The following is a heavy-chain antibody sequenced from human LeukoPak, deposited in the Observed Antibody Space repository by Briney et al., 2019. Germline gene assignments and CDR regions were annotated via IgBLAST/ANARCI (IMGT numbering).Heavy chain of an antibody. V-gene: IGHV4-39*01. CDR1: GGSISSSSYY. CDR3: ASLPGAWLQSTAAGVFDY. D-gene: IGHD5-24*01. Sequence: SETLSLTCTVSGGSISSSSYYWGWIRQPPGKGLEWIGSIYYSGSTYYNPSLKSRVTISVDTSKNQFSLKLSSVTAADTAVYYCASLPGAWLQSTAAGVFDYWGQGTLVTVSS. CDR2: IYYSGST. J-gene: IGHJ4*02.